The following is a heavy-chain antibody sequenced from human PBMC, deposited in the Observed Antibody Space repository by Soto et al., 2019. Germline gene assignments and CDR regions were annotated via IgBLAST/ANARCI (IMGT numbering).Heavy chain of an antibody. D-gene: IGHD3-3*01. Sequence: QVQLVQSGAEVKKPGASVKVSCKASGYTFTSYDINWVRQATGQGLEWMGLMNPNSGNTGYEQKFQGRVTMTRNTSISRAYKELSSLISEDTAVYYCEGEGVGATHVYSYYYGMDVWGQGTTVTVSS. V-gene: IGHV1-8*01. CDR2: MNPNSGNT. CDR1: GYTFTSYD. J-gene: IGHJ6*02. CDR3: EGEGVGATHVYSYYYGMDV.